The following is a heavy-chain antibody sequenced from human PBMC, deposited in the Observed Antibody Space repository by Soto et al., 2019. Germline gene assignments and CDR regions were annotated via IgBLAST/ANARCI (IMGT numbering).Heavy chain of an antibody. Sequence: ASVKVSCKASGYTFTSYGISWVRQAPGQGLEWMGWISAYNGNTNYAQKLQGRVTMTTDTSTSTAYMELRSLRSDDTAVYYCARVRFFEWLLSESNPDFDYWGQGTLVTVSS. CDR3: ARVRFFEWLLSESNPDFDY. CDR1: GYTFTSYG. CDR2: ISAYNGNT. V-gene: IGHV1-18*01. D-gene: IGHD3-3*01. J-gene: IGHJ4*02.